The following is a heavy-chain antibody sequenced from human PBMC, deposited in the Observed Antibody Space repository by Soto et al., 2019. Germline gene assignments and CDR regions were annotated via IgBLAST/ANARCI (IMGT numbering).Heavy chain of an antibody. J-gene: IGHJ5*02. CDR2: IHYTGST. V-gene: IGHV4-59*08. CDR3: ARHLANHGGDCFAP. D-gene: IGHD3-10*01. CDR1: GGSMSPYY. Sequence: SETLSLTCAVSGGSMSPYYWIWIRQPPGKGLEWIGYIHYTGSTNYNPSLRSRVTIAVDTSRNQFSLNLNSVTAADTAVYYCARHLANHGGDCFAPWGQGTLVTVSS.